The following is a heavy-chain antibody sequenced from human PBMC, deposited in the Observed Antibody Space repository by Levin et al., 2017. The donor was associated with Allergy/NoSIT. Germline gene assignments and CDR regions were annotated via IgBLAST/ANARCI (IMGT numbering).Heavy chain of an antibody. CDR2: ISGSGGST. D-gene: IGHD6-19*01. V-gene: IGHV3-23*01. CDR1: GFTFSNYA. Sequence: GGSLRLSCAASGFTFSNYAMTWVRQATGKGLQWVSLISGSGGSTYYADSVKGRFTISRDSSKNTVYLQMNSLRAEDTAVYYWAKGEGSGWYWGNWFDAWGQGTLVTVSS. J-gene: IGHJ5*02. CDR3: AKGEGSGWYWGNWFDA.